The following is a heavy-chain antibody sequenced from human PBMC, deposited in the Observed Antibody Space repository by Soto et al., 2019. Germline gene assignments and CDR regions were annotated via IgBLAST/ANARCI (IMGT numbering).Heavy chain of an antibody. D-gene: IGHD1-26*01. J-gene: IGHJ5*02. CDR1: GFTFSNYW. CDR3: ARDSELGPFDP. CDR2: IKQDGSEN. V-gene: IGHV3-7*01. Sequence: PGGSLRLSCAASGFTFSNYWMSWVRQAPGKGPEWVANIKQDGSENYHVDSVKGRFTISRDNAKNSLFLQMNSLRAEDTAIYYCARDSELGPFDPWGQGTLVTVSS.